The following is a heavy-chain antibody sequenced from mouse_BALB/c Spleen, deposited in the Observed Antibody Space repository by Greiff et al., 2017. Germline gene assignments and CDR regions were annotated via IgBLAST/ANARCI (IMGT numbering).Heavy chain of an antibody. CDR3: ARPGYGAMDY. Sequence: VQLVESGPELVKPGASVKISCKASGYAFSSSWMNWVKQRPGQGLEWIGRIYPGDGDTNYNGKFKGKATLTADKSSSTAYMQLSSLTSVDSAVYFCARPGYGAMDYWGQGTSVTVSS. V-gene: IGHV1-82*01. J-gene: IGHJ4*01. CDR1: GYAFSSSW. D-gene: IGHD1-2*01. CDR2: IYPGDGDT.